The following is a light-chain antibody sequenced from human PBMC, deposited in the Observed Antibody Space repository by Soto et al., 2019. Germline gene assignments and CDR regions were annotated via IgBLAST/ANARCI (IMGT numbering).Light chain of an antibody. CDR2: YAS. CDR1: ESVHRN. Sequence: EMVMTQSPATLSVSPGERVTLSCRASESVHRNLAWYQQKPGQGPSLLIYYASTRATGVPDRFTGSGSGTELTLTISSLQSEDFGVYHCQHYSNWRPTFGPGTKVEIK. V-gene: IGKV3-15*01. CDR3: QHYSNWRPT. J-gene: IGKJ3*01.